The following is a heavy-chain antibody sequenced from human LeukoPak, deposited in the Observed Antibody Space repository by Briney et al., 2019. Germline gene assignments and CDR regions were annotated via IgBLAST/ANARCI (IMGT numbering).Heavy chain of an antibody. D-gene: IGHD4-11*01. J-gene: IGHJ3*02. Sequence: GRSLRLSCAASGFTFSSYGMHWVRQAPGKGLEWVAVISYDGSNKYYADSVKGRFTISRDNSKNTLYLQMNSLRAEDTAVYYCAVTTVKGGGAFDIWGQGTMVTVSS. CDR3: AVTTVKGGGAFDI. V-gene: IGHV3-30*03. CDR1: GFTFSSYG. CDR2: ISYDGSNK.